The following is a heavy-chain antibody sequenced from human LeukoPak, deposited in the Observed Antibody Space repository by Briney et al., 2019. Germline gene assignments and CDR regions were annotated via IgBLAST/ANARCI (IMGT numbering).Heavy chain of an antibody. CDR2: IYHSGST. CDR3: ARVRGYCSSTSCPPPDV. D-gene: IGHD2-2*01. J-gene: IGHJ6*02. V-gene: IGHV4-38-2*02. Sequence: PSETLSLTCTVSGYSISSGYYWGWIRQPPGKGLEWIGSIYHSGSTYYNPSLKSRVTISVDTSKNQFSLKLSSVTAADTAVYYCARVRGYCSSTSCPPPDVWGQGTTVTVSS. CDR1: GYSISSGYY.